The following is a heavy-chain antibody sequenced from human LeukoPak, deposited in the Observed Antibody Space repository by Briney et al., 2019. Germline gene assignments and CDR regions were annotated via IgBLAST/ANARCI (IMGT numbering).Heavy chain of an antibody. D-gene: IGHD5-18*01. CDR3: ARIRGYSYVADY. CDR2: IYYSGST. V-gene: IGHV4-59*08. Sequence: SETLSLTCTVSGGSISSYYRSWIRQPPGKGLEWIGYIYYSGSTNYNPSLKSRVTISVDTSKNQFSLKLSSVTAADTAVYYCARIRGYSYVADYWGQGTLVTVSS. CDR1: GGSISSYY. J-gene: IGHJ4*02.